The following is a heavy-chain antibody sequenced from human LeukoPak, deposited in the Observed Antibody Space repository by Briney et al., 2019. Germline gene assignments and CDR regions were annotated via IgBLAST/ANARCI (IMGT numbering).Heavy chain of an antibody. CDR3: ATGGRSGVAFAY. J-gene: IGHJ4*02. Sequence: SGGSLRLSCTASGFIASSNYMSLVRQAPGRGLELVSLIYSGGTTYYADSVMGRCTISRDKSNNTLYLQMNTLRAEDTAVYYCATGGRSGVAFAYWGQGTLVTVYS. CDR2: IYSGGTT. CDR1: GFIASSNY. D-gene: IGHD2-15*01. V-gene: IGHV3-53*01.